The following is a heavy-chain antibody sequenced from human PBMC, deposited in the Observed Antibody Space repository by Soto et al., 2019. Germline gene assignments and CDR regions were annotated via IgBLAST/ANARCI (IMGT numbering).Heavy chain of an antibody. Sequence: QLQLQESGSRLVKSSQTLSLTCTVSGDSMTSGDYSWSWIRQPPRKGLEWLGYIYRTGNTHYSPSLKSRVSISQDRSKNQFSLELTSVTAADTAVYYCARGDYQYSIDYWGQGTLVTVSS. CDR3: ARGDYQYSIDY. CDR2: IYRTGNT. J-gene: IGHJ4*02. D-gene: IGHD2-2*01. V-gene: IGHV4-30-2*01. CDR1: GDSMTSGDYS.